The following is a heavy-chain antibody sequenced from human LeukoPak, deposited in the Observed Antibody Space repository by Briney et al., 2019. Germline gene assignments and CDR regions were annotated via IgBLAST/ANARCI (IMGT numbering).Heavy chain of an antibody. J-gene: IGHJ4*02. D-gene: IGHD5-18*01. CDR1: GYTLSEIS. CDR3: ATVGYSYGAFDY. CDR2: IDREDGQT. Sequence: GVSVKVSCKVSGYTLSEISMYWVRQAPGKGLEWMGGIDREDGQTIYAQKFQGRVTMTEDTSTDTAYMEVSRLTSEDTAFYYCATVGYSYGAFDYWGQGTLVTVSS. V-gene: IGHV1-24*01.